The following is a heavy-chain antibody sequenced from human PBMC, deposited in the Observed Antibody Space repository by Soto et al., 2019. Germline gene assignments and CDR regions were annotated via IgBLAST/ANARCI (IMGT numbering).Heavy chain of an antibody. V-gene: IGHV4-39*07. CDR1: GGSISSYY. D-gene: IGHD1-26*01. CDR2: IFYSGST. CDR3: ARAGVVGATALDY. J-gene: IGHJ4*02. Sequence: SETLSLTCTVSGGSISSYYWGWIRQPPGKGLEWIGSIFYSGSTYYNLSLKSRVTISVDTSKNQFSLKLSSVTAADTAVYYCARAGVVGATALDYWVQGTLVTVSS.